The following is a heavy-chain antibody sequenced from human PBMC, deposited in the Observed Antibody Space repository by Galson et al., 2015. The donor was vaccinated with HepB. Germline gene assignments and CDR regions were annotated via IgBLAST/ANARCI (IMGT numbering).Heavy chain of an antibody. D-gene: IGHD3-9*01. CDR2: ISGGGPST. CDR1: GFTFSTHA. V-gene: IGHV3-23*01. CDR3: AKILGYDILTGYSAFDY. Sequence: SLRLSCAASGFTFSTHAMTWVRQVPGTGLEWLSTISGGGPSTYYTDPVKGRFTISRDNSKNTLYLQMNSLRAEDTAVYYCAKILGYDILTGYSAFDYWGQGTLVTVSS. J-gene: IGHJ4*02.